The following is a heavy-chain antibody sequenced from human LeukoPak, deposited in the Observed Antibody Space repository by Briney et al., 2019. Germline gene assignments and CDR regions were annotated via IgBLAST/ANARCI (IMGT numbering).Heavy chain of an antibody. J-gene: IGHJ4*02. D-gene: IGHD6-19*01. CDR3: ARKESHSSGWYQPPLFDY. Sequence: ASVKVSCKASGYTFTSYDINWVRQATGQGLEWMGWMNPNSGNTGYAQKFQGRVTMTRNTSISTAYMELSSLRSEDTAVYYCARKESHSSGWYQPPLFDYWGQGTLVTVSS. V-gene: IGHV1-8*01. CDR1: GYTFTSYD. CDR2: MNPNSGNT.